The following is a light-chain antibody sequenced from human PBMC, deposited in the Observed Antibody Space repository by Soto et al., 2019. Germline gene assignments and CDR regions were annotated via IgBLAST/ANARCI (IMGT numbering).Light chain of an antibody. V-gene: IGLV2-14*01. CDR3: SSYARTSTLV. CDR2: EVT. J-gene: IGLJ2*01. Sequence: QSALTQPASVSGSAGQSSTISCTGTSSDVGAYNYVSWYQQHPGKVPKLIIYEVTNRPSGVSHRFSGAKSGNTASLTISGLKADDEADYYCSSYARTSTLVFGGGTQLTVL. CDR1: SSDVGAYNY.